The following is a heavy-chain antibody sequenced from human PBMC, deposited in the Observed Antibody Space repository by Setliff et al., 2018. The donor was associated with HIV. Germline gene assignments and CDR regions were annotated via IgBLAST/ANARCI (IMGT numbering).Heavy chain of an antibody. CDR1: GYSISSGYY. CDR3: ARGHEWLRN. J-gene: IGHJ4*02. Sequence: SETLSLTCAVSGYSISSGYYWGWIRQPPGKGLEWIGCIYQSGSTYYNVSLKSRVIISVDTSKNQFSLKLRPVIAADTAMYYCARGHEWLRNWGQGTLVTVSS. CDR2: IYQSGST. V-gene: IGHV4-38-2*01. D-gene: IGHD5-12*01.